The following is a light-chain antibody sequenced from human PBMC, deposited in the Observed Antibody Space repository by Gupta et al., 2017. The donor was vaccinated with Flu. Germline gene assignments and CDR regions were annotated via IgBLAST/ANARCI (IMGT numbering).Light chain of an antibody. V-gene: IGLV2-8*01. J-gene: IGLJ3*02. Sequence: SVTISWTGRSSDVGGYKYVSWNRRHTCKAPKLILYEVSERPSEIPVRFSVSKSGNTASLTVSGRREEDEADYYGHSDAFNNNWLFGGGTVPTVL. CDR1: SSDVGGYKY. CDR3: HSDAFNNNWL. CDR2: EVS.